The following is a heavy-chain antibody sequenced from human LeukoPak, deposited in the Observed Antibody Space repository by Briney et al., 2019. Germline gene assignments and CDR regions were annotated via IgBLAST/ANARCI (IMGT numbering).Heavy chain of an antibody. V-gene: IGHV3-30*02. D-gene: IGHD6-19*01. CDR3: SIVAVASDFDY. Sequence: GGSLRLSCAASGFTLFSSYDMHWVRQAPGKGLEWVAIIDSVKGQFTISRDNSRNTLYLQMNSLRVEDTAVYYCSIVAVASDFDYWGQGTLVTVSS. CDR1: GFTLFSSYD. CDR2: I. J-gene: IGHJ4*02.